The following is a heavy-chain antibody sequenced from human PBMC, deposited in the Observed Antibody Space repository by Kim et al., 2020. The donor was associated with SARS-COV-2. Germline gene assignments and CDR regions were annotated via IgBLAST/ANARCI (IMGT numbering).Heavy chain of an antibody. CDR3: ARDASVEMATYYWYFDL. CDR2: ISYDGSNK. D-gene: IGHD5-12*01. CDR1: GFTFSSYA. V-gene: IGHV3-30*04. Sequence: GGSLRLSCAASGFTFSSYAMHWVRQAPGKGLEWVAVISYDGSNKYYADSVKGRFTISRDNSKNTLYLQMNSLRAEDTAVYYCARDASVEMATYYWYFDLWGRGTLVTVSS. J-gene: IGHJ2*01.